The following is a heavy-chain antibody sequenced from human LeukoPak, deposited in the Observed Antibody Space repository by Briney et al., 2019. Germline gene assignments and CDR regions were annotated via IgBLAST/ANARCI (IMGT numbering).Heavy chain of an antibody. V-gene: IGHV3-23*01. CDR3: AKGSSGGRPYFFDY. CDR2: ITGDSHST. J-gene: IGHJ4*02. D-gene: IGHD3-16*01. CDR1: GFTFSSYV. Sequence: HPGGSLRLSCAASGFTFSSYVMSWVRQAPGKGLEWVSAITGDSHSTYYADSVKGRFTISRDNSKNTLYVQMNSLRAEDTAVYYCAKGSSGGRPYFFDYWGQGTLITVSS.